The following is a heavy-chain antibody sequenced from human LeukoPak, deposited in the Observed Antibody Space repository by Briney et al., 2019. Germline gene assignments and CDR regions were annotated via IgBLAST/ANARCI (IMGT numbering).Heavy chain of an antibody. CDR3: ARERTDYDILSGYPAGDYYYYYMDV. CDR2: IYYSGST. V-gene: IGHV4-59*12. J-gene: IGHJ6*03. Sequence: SETLSLTCTVSGGSISSYYWSWIRQPPGKGLEWIGYIYYSGSTNYNPSLKSRVTISVDTSKNQFSLKLSSVTAAATAVYYCARERTDYDILSGYPAGDYYYYYMDVWGKGTTVTVSS. D-gene: IGHD3-9*01. CDR1: GGSISSYY.